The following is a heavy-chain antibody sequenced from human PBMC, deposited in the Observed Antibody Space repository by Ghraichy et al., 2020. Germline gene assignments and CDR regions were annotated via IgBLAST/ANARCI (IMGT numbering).Heavy chain of an antibody. CDR1: GFTFSSYA. CDR2: ISGSGGST. J-gene: IGHJ4*02. CDR3: AKTPAGGGRGYYDSSGYYYGPPDY. D-gene: IGHD3-22*01. Sequence: GGSLRLSCAASGFTFSSYAMSWVRQAPGKGLEWVSAISGSGGSTYYADSVKGRFTISRDNSKNTLYLQMNSLRAEDTAVYYCAKTPAGGGRGYYDSSGYYYGPPDYWGQGTLVTVSS. V-gene: IGHV3-23*01.